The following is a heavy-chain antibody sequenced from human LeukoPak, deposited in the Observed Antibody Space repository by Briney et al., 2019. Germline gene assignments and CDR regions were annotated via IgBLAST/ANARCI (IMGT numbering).Heavy chain of an antibody. J-gene: IGHJ4*02. Sequence: ASVKVSRKASGYTFTGYYMHWVRQAPGQGLEWMGWINPNSGGTNYAQKFQGRVTMTRDASISTAYMELSRLRSDDTAVYYCARDSGIAAAGAPDYWGQGTLVTVSS. CDR1: GYTFTGYY. CDR3: ARDSGIAAAGAPDY. D-gene: IGHD6-13*01. CDR2: INPNSGGT. V-gene: IGHV1-2*02.